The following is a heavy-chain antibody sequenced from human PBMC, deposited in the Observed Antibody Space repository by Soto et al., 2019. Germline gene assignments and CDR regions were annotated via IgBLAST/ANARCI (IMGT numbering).Heavy chain of an antibody. CDR2: FDPEDGEK. CDR1: GYTLTELS. V-gene: IGHV1-24*01. D-gene: IGHD3-10*01. J-gene: IGHJ4*02. CDR3: ATEITKEGFAFDY. Sequence: GASVKVSCKVSGYTLTELSMHWVRQAPGKGLEWKGGFDPEDGEKIYAQKFKGRVTMTEDTSTDTAYIELSSLRSEDTAVYYCATEITKEGFAFDYWGQGTLVTVSS.